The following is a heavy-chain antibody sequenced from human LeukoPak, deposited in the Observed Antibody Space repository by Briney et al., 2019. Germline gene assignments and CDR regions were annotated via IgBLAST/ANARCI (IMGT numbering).Heavy chain of an antibody. CDR1: GFTFSSYG. V-gene: IGHV3-30*18. D-gene: IGHD5-18*01. CDR3: AKEMAPEGYSYGYDY. CDR2: ISYDGSNK. J-gene: IGHJ4*02. Sequence: GGSLRLSCAASGFTFSSYGMHWVRQAPGKGLEWVAVISYDGSNKYYADSVKGRFTISRDNSKNTLYLQMNSLRADDTAVYYCAKEMAPEGYSYGYDYWGQGTLVTVSS.